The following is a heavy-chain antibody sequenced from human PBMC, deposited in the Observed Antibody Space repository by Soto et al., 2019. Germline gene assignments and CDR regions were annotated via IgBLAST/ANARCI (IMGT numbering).Heavy chain of an antibody. D-gene: IGHD1-26*01. CDR3: ASPASGSYYGGFDY. CDR1: GYTFTSYD. CDR2: MNPNSGNT. V-gene: IGHV1-8*01. Sequence: QVQLVQSGAEVKKPGASVKVSCKASGYTFTSYDFNWVRQATGQGLEWMGWMNPNSGNTGYAQKFQGRVTMTRNTSISTAYMELSSLRSEDTAVYYCASPASGSYYGGFDYWGQGTLVTVSS. J-gene: IGHJ4*02.